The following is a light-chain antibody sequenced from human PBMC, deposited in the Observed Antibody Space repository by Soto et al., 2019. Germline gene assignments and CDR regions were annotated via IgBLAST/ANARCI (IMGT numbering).Light chain of an antibody. V-gene: IGKV3-20*01. CDR2: DAS. J-gene: IGKJ1*01. Sequence: EVVLTQSPGTLSLSPGERATLSCRTSQALSSGFLAWYQQKPGQAPRLLLFDASNRATDTPDRFSGSGSGTDFTLTIGRLEPEDFAVYYCQQFGTLGTFGQGTKVEIK. CDR1: QALSSGF. CDR3: QQFGTLGT.